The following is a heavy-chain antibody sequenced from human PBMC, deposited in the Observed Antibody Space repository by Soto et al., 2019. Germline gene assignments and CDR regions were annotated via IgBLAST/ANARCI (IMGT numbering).Heavy chain of an antibody. Sequence: SETLSLTCTVSGASISGSSHYWGWIRQSPGKGLEWIGGIYYTGSSYDNPSLKGRVTISIDTSKNQFSLKLSSVTAADTAVYYCARPSSGTYRFDYWGQGILVTVSS. CDR2: IYYTGSS. J-gene: IGHJ4*02. CDR1: GASISGSSHY. V-gene: IGHV4-39*01. D-gene: IGHD1-26*01. CDR3: ARPSSGTYRFDY.